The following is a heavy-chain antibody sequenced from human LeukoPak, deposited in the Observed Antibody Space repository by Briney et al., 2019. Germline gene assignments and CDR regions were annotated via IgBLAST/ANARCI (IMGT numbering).Heavy chain of an antibody. J-gene: IGHJ3*02. CDR3: ARVDIGSGSPFDAFDI. CDR1: GGTISSGDYY. CDR2: IYYSGST. V-gene: IGHV4-30-4*01. Sequence: SETLSLTCTVSGGTISSGDYYWSWIRQPPGKGLEWIGYIYYSGSTYYNPSLKSRVTISVDTSKNQFSLKLTSVTAADTAVYHCARVDIGSGSPFDAFDIWGQGTMVTVSS. D-gene: IGHD5/OR15-5a*01.